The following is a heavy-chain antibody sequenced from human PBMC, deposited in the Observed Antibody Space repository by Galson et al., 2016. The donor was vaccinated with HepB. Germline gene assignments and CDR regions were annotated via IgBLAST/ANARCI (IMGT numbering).Heavy chain of an antibody. CDR2: IDWDDHK. CDR3: ARIRGSSNWNKGRWDYYYDMDV. D-gene: IGHD1/OR15-1a*01. Sequence: PALVKPTQTLTLTCTVSGFSLSATEMRVTWIRQPPGKTLEWLARIDWDDHKFYSTSLKTRLTISKDTSRNQVVLTMTDMDPVDTATYYCARIRGSSNWNKGRWDYYYDMDVGGKGTTVTVSS. J-gene: IGHJ6*03. V-gene: IGHV2-70*04. CDR1: GFSLSATEMR.